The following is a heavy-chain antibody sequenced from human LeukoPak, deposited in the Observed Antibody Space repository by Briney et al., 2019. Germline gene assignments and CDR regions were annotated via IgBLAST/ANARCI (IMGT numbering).Heavy chain of an antibody. CDR2: ISYDGSNK. CDR3: ARDREGWELPTHTLGY. J-gene: IGHJ4*02. Sequence: GRSLRLSCAASGFTFSSYAMHWVRQAPGKGLEWVAVISYDGSNKYYADSVKGRFTISRDNAKNSLYLQMNSLRAEDTAVYYCARDREGWELPTHTLGYWGQGTLVTVSS. D-gene: IGHD1-26*01. CDR1: GFTFSSYA. V-gene: IGHV3-30*04.